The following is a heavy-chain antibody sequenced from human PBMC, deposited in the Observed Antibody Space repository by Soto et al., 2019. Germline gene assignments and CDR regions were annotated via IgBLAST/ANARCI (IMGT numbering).Heavy chain of an antibody. Sequence: QVQLQESGPGLVRPSQTLSLTCTVSGGSGSRDSFWNWIRQSPGKGLEWIGYVYSSGNTFYSPSLKDRALLSPATTKNQFSLKLRSWTPADTAVYYCPADRGNSSSWQLDYWGQGALVTVSS. CDR2: VYSSGNT. J-gene: IGHJ4*02. CDR1: GGSGSRDSF. V-gene: IGHV4-30-4*01. D-gene: IGHD6-13*01. CDR3: PADRGNSSSWQLDY.